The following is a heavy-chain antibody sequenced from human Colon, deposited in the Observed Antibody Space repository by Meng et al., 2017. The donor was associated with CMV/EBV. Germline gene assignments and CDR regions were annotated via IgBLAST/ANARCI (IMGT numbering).Heavy chain of an antibody. CDR2: ISATSSYI. D-gene: IGHD1-7*01. J-gene: IGHJ6*02. V-gene: IGHV3-21*01. Sequence: GESLKISCVVSEFSFSSHNMNWVRQAPGKGLEWVASISATSSYIYYADSVKGRFTISRDNAKNSLYLQMDSLRVEDTAVYYCANQMPWNYDHGMNLWGQGTTVTVSS. CDR3: ANQMPWNYDHGMNL. CDR1: EFSFSSHN.